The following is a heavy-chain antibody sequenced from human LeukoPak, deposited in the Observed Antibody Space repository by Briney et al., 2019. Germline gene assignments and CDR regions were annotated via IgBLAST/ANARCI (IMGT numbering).Heavy chain of an antibody. CDR1: GGSISSGSYY. V-gene: IGHV4-61*02. D-gene: IGHD2-2*01. CDR2: IYTSGST. J-gene: IGHJ4*02. CDR3: ARVPFSSTNHREIDY. Sequence: PSETLSLTCTVSGGSISSGSYYWSWIRQPAGKGLEWLGRIYTSGSTNYNPSLKSRVTISVDTSKNQFSLKLSSVTAADTAVYYCARVPFSSTNHREIDYWGQGTLVTVSS.